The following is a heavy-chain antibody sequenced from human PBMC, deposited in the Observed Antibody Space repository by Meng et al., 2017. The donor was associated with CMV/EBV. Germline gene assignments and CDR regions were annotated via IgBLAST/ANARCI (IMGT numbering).Heavy chain of an antibody. D-gene: IGHD2/OR15-2a*01. Sequence: SGFTFSSYVMSWVRQAPGKGLEWVSTITATSGSTYYADSVKGRFTVSRDNSKSTLYLQMISQRAEDTAVYYCAKHKAVTTLEFYFDSWGQGTLVTVSS. CDR3: AKHKAVTTLEFYFDS. V-gene: IGHV3-23*01. CDR1: GFTFSSYV. J-gene: IGHJ4*02. CDR2: ITATSGST.